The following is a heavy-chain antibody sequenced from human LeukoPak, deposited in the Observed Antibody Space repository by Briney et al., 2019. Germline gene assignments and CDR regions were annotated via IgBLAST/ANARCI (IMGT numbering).Heavy chain of an antibody. J-gene: IGHJ4*02. Sequence: GGSLRLSCTGSGFTFSRYNMNWVRQAPGRGLEWLSYIDRAGTSIYYADSVKGRFTIARDNAKNSLYLQMNSLRAEDTAVYYCARGGLWPVPDYWGQGTLVTVSS. CDR2: IDRAGTSI. V-gene: IGHV3-48*03. CDR1: GFTFSRYN. CDR3: ARGGLWPVPDY. D-gene: IGHD2-21*01.